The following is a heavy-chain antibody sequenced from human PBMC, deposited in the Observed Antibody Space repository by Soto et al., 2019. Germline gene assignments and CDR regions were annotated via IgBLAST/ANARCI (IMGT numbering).Heavy chain of an antibody. D-gene: IGHD2-2*02. CDR1: GFTFSSYA. Sequence: EGSLRLSCAASGFTFSSYAMSWVRQAPGKGLEWVSAISGSGGSTYYADSVKGRFTISRDNSKNTLYLQMNSLRAEDTAVYYCAKADIVVVPAAIQDYWGQGTLVTVSS. J-gene: IGHJ4*02. CDR3: AKADIVVVPAAIQDY. V-gene: IGHV3-23*01. CDR2: ISGSGGST.